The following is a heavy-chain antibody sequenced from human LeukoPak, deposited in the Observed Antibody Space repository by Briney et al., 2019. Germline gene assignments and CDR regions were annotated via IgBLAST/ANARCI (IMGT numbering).Heavy chain of an antibody. J-gene: IGHJ4*02. CDR1: GGSIRSYY. CDR3: ARVLPYSSGWGVDY. D-gene: IGHD6-19*01. V-gene: IGHV4-59*01. CDR2: IYYSGST. Sequence: TSETLSLTCTVSGGSIRSYYWSWIRQPPGKGLEWIGYIYYSGSTNCNPSLKSRVTISVDTSKNQFSLNLSSVTAADTAVYYCARVLPYSSGWGVDYWGQGTLVTVSS.